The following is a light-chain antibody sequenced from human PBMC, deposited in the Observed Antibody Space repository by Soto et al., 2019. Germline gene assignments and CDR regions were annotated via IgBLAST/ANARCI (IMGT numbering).Light chain of an antibody. J-gene: IGKJ1*01. CDR1: RRSSSSY. V-gene: IGKV3-20*01. CDR3: QQCGSSRVT. CDR2: GAS. Sequence: IVLTQSPSLQLSSPGLRDTLSSSPSRRSSSSYLAWYQQKPGQAPRLLIYGASSMATGIPDRFSGSGSGTDFTLTISRLEPEDFAVYYCQQCGSSRVTFGQGTKVDIK.